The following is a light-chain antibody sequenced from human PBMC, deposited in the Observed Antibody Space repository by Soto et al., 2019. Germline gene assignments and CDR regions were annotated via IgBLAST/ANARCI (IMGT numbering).Light chain of an antibody. CDR1: SSDFGGYNY. CDR3: SSYTSGSTLV. CDR2: DVT. J-gene: IGLJ2*01. V-gene: IGLV2-14*03. Sequence: QSALTQPASVSGSPGQSITISCTGTSSDFGGYNYVSWYQHHPGTAPKLTIYDVTNRPAGVSNRFSGSKSGDTASLTNSGLQAEDEADYYCSSYTSGSTLVFGGGTKLTVL.